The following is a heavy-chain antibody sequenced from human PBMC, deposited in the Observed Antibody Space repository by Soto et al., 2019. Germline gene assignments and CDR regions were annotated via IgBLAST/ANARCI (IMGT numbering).Heavy chain of an antibody. CDR2: INQDGNED. J-gene: IGHJ4*02. CDR3: ARTGDGHHDFLDY. D-gene: IGHD1-1*01. CDR1: GFTFSSYW. Sequence: DLEESEGGLVQPGGSLRLSCAASGFTFSSYWMNWVRQAPGKGLEWVANINQDGNEDNLLDSVKGRFTISRDNAKNSLFLQMNSLRVDDTAIYYCARTGDGHHDFLDYWGQGALVSVSS. V-gene: IGHV3-7*01.